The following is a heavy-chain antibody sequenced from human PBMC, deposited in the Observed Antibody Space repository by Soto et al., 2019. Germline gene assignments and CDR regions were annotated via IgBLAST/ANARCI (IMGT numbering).Heavy chain of an antibody. D-gene: IGHD5-18*01. CDR3: ARGGYSYGHDAFDI. Sequence: GGSLILSCAASGFTFSSYAMHWVRQAPGKGLEWVAVISYDGSNKYYADSVKGRFTISRDNSKNTLYLQMNSLRAEDTAVYYCARGGYSYGHDAFDIWGQGTMVTVSS. V-gene: IGHV3-30-3*01. J-gene: IGHJ3*02. CDR2: ISYDGSNK. CDR1: GFTFSSYA.